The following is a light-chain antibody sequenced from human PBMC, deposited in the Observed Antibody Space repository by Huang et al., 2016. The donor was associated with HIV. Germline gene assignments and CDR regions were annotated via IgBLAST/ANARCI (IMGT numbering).Light chain of an antibody. CDR3: QHYNNWPPWT. J-gene: IGKJ1*01. CDR1: QGVSNN. Sequence: EIVMTQSPATLSVSPGERATLSCRASQGVSNNIAWYQQKPGQTPRLLIQGASTRASGIAAKFSCRGSGTDFTLTITSLQPEDSAVYYCQHYNNWPPWTFGPGTQVEI. V-gene: IGKV3D-15*01. CDR2: GAS.